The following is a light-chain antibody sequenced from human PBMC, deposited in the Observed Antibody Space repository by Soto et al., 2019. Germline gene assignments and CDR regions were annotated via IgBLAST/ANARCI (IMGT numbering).Light chain of an antibody. V-gene: IGLV2-11*01. CDR3: CSHSASYTFV. CDR2: DVT. J-gene: IGLJ1*01. CDR1: SSDGGGYNC. Sequence: QSVLTQPRSVSGSPGQSVTISCTGTSSDGGGYNCVSWYQQHPGKAPQLIIYDVTQRPSGVPDRFSGSKSGNTASLSISGLQAEDEADYYCCSHSASYTFVFGTGTKVTVL.